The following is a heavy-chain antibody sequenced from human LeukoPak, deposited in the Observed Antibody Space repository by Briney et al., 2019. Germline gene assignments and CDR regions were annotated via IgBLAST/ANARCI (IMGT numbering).Heavy chain of an antibody. Sequence: GGSLRLSCAASGFTFRSIAMTWVRQAPGKGLEYVSAISSNGATTYYADSVKGRLTISRDNSKNTLYFQMSSLRPEDTAVYYCVKIVMVGGYFDYWGQGTLVTVSS. J-gene: IGHJ4*02. V-gene: IGHV3-64*05. D-gene: IGHD3-16*01. CDR1: GFTFRSIA. CDR3: VKIVMVGGYFDY. CDR2: ISSNGATT.